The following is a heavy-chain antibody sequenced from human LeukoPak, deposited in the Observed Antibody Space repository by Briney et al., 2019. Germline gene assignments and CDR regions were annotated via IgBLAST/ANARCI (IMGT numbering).Heavy chain of an antibody. Sequence: ASVNVSCKASGYTFTGYYMHWVRQAPGQGLEWMGWINPNSGGTNYAQKFQGRVTMTRDTSISTAYMELSRLRSDDTAVYYCAIPHTVTTRYYMDVWGQGTLVTVSS. V-gene: IGHV1-2*02. D-gene: IGHD4-11*01. CDR2: INPNSGGT. CDR1: GYTFTGYY. CDR3: AIPHTVTTRYYMDV. J-gene: IGHJ4*02.